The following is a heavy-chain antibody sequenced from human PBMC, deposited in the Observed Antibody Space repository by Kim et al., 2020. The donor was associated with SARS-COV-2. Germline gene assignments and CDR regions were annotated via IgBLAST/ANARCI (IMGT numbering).Heavy chain of an antibody. Sequence: GGSLRLSCTASGFTFGDYAMSWVRQAPGKGLEWVGFIRSKAYGGTTEYAASVKGRFTISRDDSKSIAYLQMNSLKTEDTAVYYCTRECTATTIPLQYYYYGMDVWGQGTTVTVSS. CDR2: IRSKAYGGTT. J-gene: IGHJ6*02. CDR1: GFTFGDYA. V-gene: IGHV3-49*04. D-gene: IGHD5-18*01. CDR3: TRECTATTIPLQYYYYGMDV.